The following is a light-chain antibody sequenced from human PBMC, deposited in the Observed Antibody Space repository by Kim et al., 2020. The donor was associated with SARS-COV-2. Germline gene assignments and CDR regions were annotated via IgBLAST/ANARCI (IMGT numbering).Light chain of an antibody. CDR2: SND. CDR3: AAWDDTLIGWV. CDR1: SSNIGGNT. Sequence: GKRINISCAGSSSNIGGNTVNWYQQISGTAPKLLISSNDQRPSGVPDRFSGSKSGTSASLAISGLHSDDEADYYCAAWDDTLIGWVFGGGTKVTVL. J-gene: IGLJ3*02. V-gene: IGLV1-44*01.